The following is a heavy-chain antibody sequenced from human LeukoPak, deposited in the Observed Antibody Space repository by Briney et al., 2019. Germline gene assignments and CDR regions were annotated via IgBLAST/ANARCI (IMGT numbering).Heavy chain of an antibody. CDR3: ARGYEYGWYHP. V-gene: IGHV1-2*02. J-gene: IGHJ5*02. Sequence: ASVKVSCNYSGYTFTDYYLHWVQQAPGQGLEWMGWINPNRGATTSAQKFQDRVTMTRDTSISTGFMELNSVRSDDTAVYYCARGYEYGWYHPWGQETLVTVSS. D-gene: IGHD3-16*01. CDR1: GYTFTDYY. CDR2: INPNRGAT.